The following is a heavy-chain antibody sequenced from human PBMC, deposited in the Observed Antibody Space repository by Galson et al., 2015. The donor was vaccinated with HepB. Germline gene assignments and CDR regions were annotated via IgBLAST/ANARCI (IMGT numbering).Heavy chain of an antibody. Sequence: SLRLSCAASGFTFDDYAMHWVRQAPGKGLEWVSGISWNSGSIGYADSVKGRFTISRDNAKNSLYLQMNSLRAEDTALYYCAKGGFLEWLRHSYYYYGMDVWGQGTTVTVSS. CDR1: GFTFDDYA. CDR2: ISWNSGSI. J-gene: IGHJ6*02. CDR3: AKGGFLEWLRHSYYYYGMDV. V-gene: IGHV3-9*01. D-gene: IGHD3-3*01.